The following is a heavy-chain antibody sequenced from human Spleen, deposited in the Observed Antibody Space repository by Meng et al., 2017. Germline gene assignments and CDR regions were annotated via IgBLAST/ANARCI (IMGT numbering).Heavy chain of an antibody. J-gene: IGHJ4*02. CDR2: ISGYNGHT. D-gene: IGHD3-3*01. CDR3: AAAARSLEWLQDY. CDR1: GYTFTTYG. Sequence: QVQLVQSGAEVKEPGASVKVACKASGYTFTTYGISWVRQAPGQGLEWLGRISGYNGHTEHTQKFQGRVTMTEDSSSDTAYMELSSLRSEDAAVYYCAAAARSLEWLQDYWGQGTLVTVSS. V-gene: IGHV1-18*01.